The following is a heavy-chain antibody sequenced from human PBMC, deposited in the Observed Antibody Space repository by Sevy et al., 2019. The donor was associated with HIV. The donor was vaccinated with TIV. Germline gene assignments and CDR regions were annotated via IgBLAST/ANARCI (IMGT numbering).Heavy chain of an antibody. CDR1: GFTFSSYA. Sequence: GGSLRLSCAASGFTFSSYAMSWVRQAPGKGLEWVSAISGSGGSTYYADSVKGRFTISRDNSKNTLYLQMNSLRAEDKAVYYCAKMAGITPSRMYYFDYWGQGTLVTVSS. CDR3: AKMAGITPSRMYYFDY. J-gene: IGHJ4*02. V-gene: IGHV3-23*01. D-gene: IGHD2-15*01. CDR2: ISGSGGST.